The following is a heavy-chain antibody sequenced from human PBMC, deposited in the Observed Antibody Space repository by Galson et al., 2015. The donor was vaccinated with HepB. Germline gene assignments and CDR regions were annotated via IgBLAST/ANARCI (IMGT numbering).Heavy chain of an antibody. V-gene: IGHV1-18*01. CDR1: GYTFTSYG. CDR3: ARVGPPTYSGSWYEDY. Sequence: SVKVSCKASGYTFTSYGISWVRQAPGKGLEWMGWISAYNGNTNYAQKLQGRVTMTTDTSTSTAYMELRSLRSDDTAVYYCARVGPPTYSGSWYEDYWGQGTLVTVSS. D-gene: IGHD6-13*01. J-gene: IGHJ4*02. CDR2: ISAYNGNT.